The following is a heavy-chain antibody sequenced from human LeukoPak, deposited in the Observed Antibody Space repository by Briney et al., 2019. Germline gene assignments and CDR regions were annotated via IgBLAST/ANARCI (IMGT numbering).Heavy chain of an antibody. CDR2: ISYTGTYI. J-gene: IGHJ6*02. CDR1: AFSLNAYN. Sequence: GGSLRLSCAASAFSLNAYNMNWVRQAPGKGLEWVSSISYTGTYIYYADSVKGRFTISRDDAKNSLYLQMNSLRAEDTAVYYCARGVKVRGVNYYGMDVWGQGTTVTVSS. V-gene: IGHV3-21*01. CDR3: ARGVKVRGVNYYGMDV. D-gene: IGHD3-10*01.